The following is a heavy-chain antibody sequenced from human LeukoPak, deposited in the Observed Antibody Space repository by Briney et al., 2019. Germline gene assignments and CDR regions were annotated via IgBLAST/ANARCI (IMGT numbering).Heavy chain of an antibody. D-gene: IGHD6-19*01. Sequence: GGSLRLSCAASGFTLDDYAMHWVRQARGRGLEWVSGISWNSGSIGYADSVKGRFTISRDNAKNSLYLQMNSLRAEDTALYYCAKDRSINIAVAGPFDYWGQGTLVTVSS. CDR3: AKDRSINIAVAGPFDY. CDR1: GFTLDDYA. CDR2: ISWNSGSI. J-gene: IGHJ4*02. V-gene: IGHV3-9*01.